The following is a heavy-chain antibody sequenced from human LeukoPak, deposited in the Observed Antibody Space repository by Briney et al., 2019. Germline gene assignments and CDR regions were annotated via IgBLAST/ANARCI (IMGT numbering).Heavy chain of an antibody. CDR1: GFTFSSYG. CDR3: ARDRGYYDSSGYYYLDAFDI. Sequence: GGSLRLSCAASGFTFSSYGMHWVRQAPGKGLEWVAVIWYDGSNKYYADSVKGRFTISRDNSKNTLYLQMNSLRAEGTAVYYCARDRGYYDSSGYYYLDAFDIWGQGTMVTVSS. D-gene: IGHD3-22*01. J-gene: IGHJ3*02. CDR2: IWYDGSNK. V-gene: IGHV3-33*01.